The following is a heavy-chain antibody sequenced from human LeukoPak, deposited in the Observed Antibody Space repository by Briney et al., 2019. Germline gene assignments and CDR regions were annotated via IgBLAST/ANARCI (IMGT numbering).Heavy chain of an antibody. D-gene: IGHD6-13*01. V-gene: IGHV3-21*01. CDR1: GGSFTDYY. Sequence: ETLSLTCAVYGGSFTDYYRSWVRQAPGKGLEWVSSISSNSSYIYYADSVKGRFTISRDNAKNSLYLQMNSLRAEDTAVYYCARDADSSSWSMYYYYGMDVWGQGTTVTVSS. CDR3: ARDADSSSWSMYYYYGMDV. CDR2: ISSNSSYI. J-gene: IGHJ6*02.